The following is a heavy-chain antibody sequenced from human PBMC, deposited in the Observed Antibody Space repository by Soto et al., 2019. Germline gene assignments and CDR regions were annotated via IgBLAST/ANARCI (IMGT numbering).Heavy chain of an antibody. V-gene: IGHV4-30-4*01. D-gene: IGHD2-8*01. J-gene: IGHJ2*01. CDR3: AREIMPLTNDWYFDL. Sequence: QVQLQESGPGLVKPSETLSLTCTVSGGSISGGVHSWSWIRQPPGKGLEWIGHIFDSRSTYYNPSLKRRLTISVDTSKTQFSLRLSSVTAADTAVYYCAREIMPLTNDWYFDLWGRGTLVTVSS. CDR2: IFDSRST. CDR1: GGSISGGVHS.